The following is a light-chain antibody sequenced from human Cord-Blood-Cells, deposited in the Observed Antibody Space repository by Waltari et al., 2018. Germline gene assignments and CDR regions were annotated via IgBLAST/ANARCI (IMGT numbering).Light chain of an antibody. CDR1: QSVSSY. CDR2: DAS. V-gene: IGKV3-11*01. Sequence: EIVLTQSPATLSLSPGERATLSCRASQSVSSYLAWYQQKPGQAPRLLIYDASNSDTGIPAMFSGSGSRTDFTLTISSLEPEDFAVYYCQQRSNWPPLSFGGGTKVEIK. J-gene: IGKJ4*01. CDR3: QQRSNWPPLS.